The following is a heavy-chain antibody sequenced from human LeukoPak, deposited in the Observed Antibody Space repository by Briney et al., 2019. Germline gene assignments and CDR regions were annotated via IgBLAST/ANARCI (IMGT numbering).Heavy chain of an antibody. V-gene: IGHV1-46*01. Sequence: GGSLRLSCAASGFTFSSYGMHWVRQAPGQGLEWMGIINPSGGSTSYAQKFQGRVTMTRDMSTSTVYMELSSLRSEDTAVYYCARPTFAGGLDYWGQGTLVTVSS. J-gene: IGHJ4*02. CDR2: INPSGGST. CDR3: ARPTFAGGLDY. D-gene: IGHD2-21*01. CDR1: GFTFSSYG.